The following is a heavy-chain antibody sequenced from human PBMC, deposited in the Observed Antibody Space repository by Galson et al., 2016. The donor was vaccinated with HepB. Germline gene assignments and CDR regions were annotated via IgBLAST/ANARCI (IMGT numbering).Heavy chain of an antibody. J-gene: IGHJ4*02. D-gene: IGHD4-11*01. V-gene: IGHV1-18*01. CDR3: ARERGNYAYFDY. Sequence: SVKVSCKASGYTFASYGIAWVRQVPGQGLEWIGWISSYDDNIKYAQKFQGRLTMTIDSSTDTAYMELRSLRSDDTAIYYCARERGNYAYFDYWGQGTLVTVSS. CDR1: GYTFASYG. CDR2: ISSYDDNI.